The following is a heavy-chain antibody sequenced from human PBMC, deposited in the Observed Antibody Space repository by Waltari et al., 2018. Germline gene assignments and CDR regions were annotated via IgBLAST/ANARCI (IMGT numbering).Heavy chain of an antibody. CDR2: ISGSGNDT. CDR1: GYPFRPYA. CDR3: AKALGIMGFDC. D-gene: IGHD3-16*01. V-gene: IGHV3-23*01. J-gene: IGHJ4*02. Sequence: DVQLLESGGGVVQRGGCLIVACKASGYPFRPYAMAWVRQGLGQGLEWVSTISGSGNDTYYADSVKGRFTISRDNSKNTVFLQMNMLRVEDTANYYCAKALGIMGFDCWGQGTLVAVAS.